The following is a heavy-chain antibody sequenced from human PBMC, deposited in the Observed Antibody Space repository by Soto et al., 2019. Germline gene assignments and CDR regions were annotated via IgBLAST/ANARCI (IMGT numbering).Heavy chain of an antibody. Sequence: PGESLKISCKGSGYSFTSYWIGWVRQMPGKGLEWMGIIYPGDSDTRYSPSFQGQVTISADKSISTAYLQWSSLKASDTAMYYCASPGIAAAVNFQHWGQGALVTVSS. J-gene: IGHJ1*01. CDR3: ASPGIAAAVNFQH. CDR1: GYSFTSYW. CDR2: IYPGDSDT. D-gene: IGHD6-13*01. V-gene: IGHV5-51*01.